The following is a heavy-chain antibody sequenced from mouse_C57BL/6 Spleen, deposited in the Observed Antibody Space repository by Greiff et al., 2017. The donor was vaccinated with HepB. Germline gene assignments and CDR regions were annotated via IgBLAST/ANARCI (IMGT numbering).Heavy chain of an antibody. V-gene: IGHV1-26*01. J-gene: IGHJ2*01. CDR3: AAGAFYYYY. Sequence: EVQLQQSGPELVKPGASVKISCKASGYTFTDYYMNWVKQSHGKSLEWIGDINPNNGGTSYNQKFKGKATLTVDKSSSTAYMELRSLTSEDSAVYYCAAGAFYYYYWGQGTTLTVSS. CDR2: INPNNGGT. D-gene: IGHD1-1*01. CDR1: GYTFTDYY.